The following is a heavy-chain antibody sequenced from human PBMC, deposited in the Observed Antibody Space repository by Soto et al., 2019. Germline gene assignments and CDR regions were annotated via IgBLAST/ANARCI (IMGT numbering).Heavy chain of an antibody. J-gene: IGHJ4*02. D-gene: IGHD3-9*01. V-gene: IGHV1-2*02. CDR3: GRGVDLFLVSELGSKLRYFVCLFDY. Sequence: ASVKVSCTASGYTFTGYYMHWVRQAPGQGLEWMGWINPNSGDTNYAQKFQGRVTMTRDTSISTAYMDLTRLRSDDTAVYYCGRGVDLFLVSELGSKLRYFVCLFDYWGQGTPVTVSS. CDR2: INPNSGDT. CDR1: GYTFTGYY.